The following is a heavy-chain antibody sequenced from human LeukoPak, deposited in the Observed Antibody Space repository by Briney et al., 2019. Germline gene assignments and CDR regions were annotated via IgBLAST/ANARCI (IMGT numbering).Heavy chain of an antibody. Sequence: GGSLRLSCVASGFSLSSYWMSWARQAPGKRLEWVANIKQDGSEKDYVDSVKGRFTISRDNAKNSLYLQMNSLRGEDTAVYYCVPHYFDSSGFYYGYWGQGTLVTVSS. J-gene: IGHJ4*02. CDR3: VPHYFDSSGFYYGY. CDR1: GFSLSSYW. D-gene: IGHD3-22*01. V-gene: IGHV3-7*01. CDR2: IKQDGSEK.